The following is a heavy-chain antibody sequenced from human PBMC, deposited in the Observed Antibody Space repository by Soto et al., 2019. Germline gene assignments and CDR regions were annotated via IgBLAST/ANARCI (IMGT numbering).Heavy chain of an antibody. Sequence: SVKVSCTASGYTFTSYAMHWVRKAPGQRLEWMGWINAGNGNTKYSQKLQGRVTITRDTSASTAYMELSSLRSEDTAVYYCAIDLGQWLQTWAFDIWGQGTMVTVSS. CDR3: AIDLGQWLQTWAFDI. D-gene: IGHD6-19*01. V-gene: IGHV1-3*01. CDR1: GYTFTSYA. J-gene: IGHJ3*02. CDR2: INAGNGNT.